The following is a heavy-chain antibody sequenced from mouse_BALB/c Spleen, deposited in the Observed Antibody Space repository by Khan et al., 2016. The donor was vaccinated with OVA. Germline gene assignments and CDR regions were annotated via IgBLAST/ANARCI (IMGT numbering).Heavy chain of an antibody. CDR3: TRDRIDY. J-gene: IGHJ2*01. CDR1: GYTFSTYW. CDR2: INPTSGYT. Sequence: QVRLQQSGAALAKPGASVKMSCKASGYTFSTYWMHWVKQRPGQGLEWIGYINPTSGYTDYNEKIKDKATLSADKSSSTAYMQLSRLTSEDSAVYYCTRDRIDYWGQGTTLTVSS. V-gene: IGHV1-7*01.